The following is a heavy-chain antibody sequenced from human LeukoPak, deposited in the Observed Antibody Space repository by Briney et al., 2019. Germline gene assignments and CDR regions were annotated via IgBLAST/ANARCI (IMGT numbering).Heavy chain of an antibody. J-gene: IGHJ4*02. CDR1: GGSISSSSYY. CDR3: ARDPAKFWSGHDY. Sequence: PSETLSLTCTVSGGSISSSSYYWGWIRQPPGKGLEWVSGISGSGSSTYYADSVKGRFTLSRDYPKNTLYLQMNSPRAEDTAVYYCARDPAKFWSGHDYWGQGTLVTVSS. V-gene: IGHV3-23*01. D-gene: IGHD3-3*01. CDR2: ISGSGSST.